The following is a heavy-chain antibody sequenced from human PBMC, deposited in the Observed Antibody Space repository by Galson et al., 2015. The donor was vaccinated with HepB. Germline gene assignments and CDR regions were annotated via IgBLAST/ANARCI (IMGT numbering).Heavy chain of an antibody. Sequence: SLRLSCAASGFTFSSYAMSWVRQAPGKGLEWVSAISGSGGSTYYADSVKGRFTISRDNSKNTLYLQMNSLRAEDTAVYYCAKVLRGRILTARLLFDYWGQGTLVTVSS. V-gene: IGHV3-23*01. CDR3: AKVLRGRILTARLLFDY. CDR1: GFTFSSYA. CDR2: ISGSGGST. D-gene: IGHD3-9*01. J-gene: IGHJ4*02.